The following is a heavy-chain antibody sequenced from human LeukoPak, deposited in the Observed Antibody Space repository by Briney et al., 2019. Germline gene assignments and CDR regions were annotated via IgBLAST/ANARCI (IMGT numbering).Heavy chain of an antibody. D-gene: IGHD7-27*01. Sequence: GGSLRLSCAASGFIFSSYGMHWVRQAPGKGLEWVAVISYDGSNKDYADSVKGRFTISRDNSKNTLYLQVNSLRAEDTAVYFCAKELSPWGSANYFDYWGQGTLVTVSS. CDR1: GFIFSSYG. CDR2: ISYDGSNK. V-gene: IGHV3-30*18. CDR3: AKELSPWGSANYFDY. J-gene: IGHJ4*02.